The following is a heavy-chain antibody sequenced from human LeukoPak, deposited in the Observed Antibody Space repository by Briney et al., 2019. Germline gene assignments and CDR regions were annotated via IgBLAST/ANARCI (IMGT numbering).Heavy chain of an antibody. CDR2: INPSGGST. Sequence: ASVKVSCKASGYTFTSYYMHWVRQAPGQGLEWMGIINPSGGSTSYAQKFQGRVTMTRDTSSSTVYMEMRSVRSEDTAVYYCARSGYVGGYHDSSGYDYFDYWGQGTLVTVSS. CDR1: GYTFTSYY. V-gene: IGHV1-46*01. D-gene: IGHD3-22*01. J-gene: IGHJ4*02. CDR3: ARSGYVGGYHDSSGYDYFDY.